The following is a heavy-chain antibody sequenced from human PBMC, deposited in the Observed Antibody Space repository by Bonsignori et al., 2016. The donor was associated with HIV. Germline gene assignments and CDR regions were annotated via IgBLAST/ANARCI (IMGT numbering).Heavy chain of an antibody. CDR1: GGSFSGYY. Sequence: QVQLQQWGAGLLKPSETLSLTCAVYGGSFSGYYWSWIRQPPGKGLEWIGEINHSGSTNYNPSLKSRVTISVDTSKNQFSLKLSSVTAADTAVYYCASASWNPEIYYYYYGMEVWDQGP. V-gene: IGHV4-34*01. CDR2: INHSGST. J-gene: IGHJ6*02. D-gene: IGHD1-1*01. CDR3: ASASWNPEIYYYYYGMEV.